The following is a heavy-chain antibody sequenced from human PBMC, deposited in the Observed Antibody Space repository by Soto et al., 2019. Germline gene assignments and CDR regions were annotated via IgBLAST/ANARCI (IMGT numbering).Heavy chain of an antibody. J-gene: IGHJ6*02. D-gene: IGHD3-10*01. V-gene: IGHV4-34*01. CDR3: ARGPSAGGSGSYRAPHYYYSGMDV. CDR1: GGSFSGYY. CDR2: INHSGST. Sequence: SETLSLTCAVYGGSFSGYYWSWIRQPPGKGLEWIGEINHSGSTNYNPSLKSRVTISVDTSKNQFSLKLSSVTAADTAVYYCARGPSAGGSGSYRAPHYYYSGMDVWGQGTTVTVSS.